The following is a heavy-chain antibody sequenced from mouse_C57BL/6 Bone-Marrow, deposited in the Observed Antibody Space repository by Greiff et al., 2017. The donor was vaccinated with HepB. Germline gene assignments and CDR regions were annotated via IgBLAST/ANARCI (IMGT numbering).Heavy chain of an antibody. CDR1: GFNIKDDY. V-gene: IGHV14-4*01. J-gene: IGHJ3*01. CDR2: IDPENGDT. Sequence: EVQLQQSGAELVRPGASVKLSCTASGFNIKDDYMHWVKQRPEQGLEWIGWIDPENGDTEYASKFQGKATITADTSSNTAYLQLSSLTSEDSAVYYCAMAYSNYPWFAYWGQGTLVTVSA. D-gene: IGHD2-5*01. CDR3: AMAYSNYPWFAY.